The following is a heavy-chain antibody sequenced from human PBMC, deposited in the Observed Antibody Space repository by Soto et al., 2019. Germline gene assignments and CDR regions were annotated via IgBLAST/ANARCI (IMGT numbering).Heavy chain of an antibody. V-gene: IGHV4-59*01. J-gene: IGHJ6*02. D-gene: IGHD1-7*01. CDR3: AREGLTGTIGLYYYYGMDV. CDR1: GGSISSYD. Sequence: QVQLQESGPGLVKPSETLSLTCTVSGGSISSYDWSWIRQPPGKGLEWIGYIYYSGSTNYNPSLKSRVTISVDTSKNQISLKLSSVTAADTAVYHCAREGLTGTIGLYYYYGMDVWGQGTTVTVSS. CDR2: IYYSGST.